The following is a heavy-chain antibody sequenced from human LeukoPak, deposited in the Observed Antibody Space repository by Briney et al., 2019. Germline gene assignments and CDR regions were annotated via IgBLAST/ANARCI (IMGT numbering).Heavy chain of an antibody. CDR1: GGTFSSYA. J-gene: IGHJ3*02. CDR2: IIPIFGTA. D-gene: IGHD6-19*01. CDR3: ARDQEYSSGWFPI. Sequence: SVKVSCKASGGTFSSYAISWVRQAPGQGLEWMGGIIPIFGTANYAQKFQGRVTITADESTSTAYMELSSLRSEDTAVYYCARDQEYSSGWFPIWGQGTMVTVSS. V-gene: IGHV1-69*13.